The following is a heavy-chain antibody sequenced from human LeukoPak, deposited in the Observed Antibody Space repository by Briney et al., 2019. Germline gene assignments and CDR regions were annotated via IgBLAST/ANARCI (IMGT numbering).Heavy chain of an antibody. CDR1: GYSISSGYY. J-gene: IGHJ4*02. V-gene: IGHV4-38-2*01. CDR2: IYHSGST. Sequence: SETLSLTCAVSGYSISSGYYWGWIRQPPGKELEWIGSIYHSGSTYYNPSLKSRVTISVDTSKNQFSLKLSSVTAADTAVYYCARVRGYTTVAGRGHFDYWGQGTLVTVSS. D-gene: IGHD6-19*01. CDR3: ARVRGYTTVAGRGHFDY.